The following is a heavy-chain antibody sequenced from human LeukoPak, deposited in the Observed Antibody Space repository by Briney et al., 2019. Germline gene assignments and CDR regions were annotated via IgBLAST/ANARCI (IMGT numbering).Heavy chain of an antibody. CDR2: IYTSGST. CDR1: GGSISSYY. D-gene: IGHD6-13*01. Sequence: SETLSLTCTVSGGSISSYYWSWIRQPAGKGLEWVGRIYTSGSTSGNTFYNPSLKSRVTMSVDTSKNQFSLKVSSMTAADTAVYYCARAAPGTGNFDYWGQGTLVTVSS. V-gene: IGHV4-4*07. CDR3: ARAAPGTGNFDY. J-gene: IGHJ4*02.